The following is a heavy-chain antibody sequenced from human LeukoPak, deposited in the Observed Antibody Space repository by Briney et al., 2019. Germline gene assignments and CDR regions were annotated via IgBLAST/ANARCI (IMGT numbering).Heavy chain of an antibody. D-gene: IGHD3-16*01. CDR2: INPNSGGT. CDR3: AMGFGDYVLGYAFDI. V-gene: IGHV1-2*06. CDR1: GYTFTGYY. J-gene: IGHJ3*02. Sequence: ASVKVSCKASGYTFTGYYMHWVRQAPGQGLEWMGRINPNSGGTNYAQKLQGRVTMTTDTSTSTAYMELRGLRSDDTAVYYCAMGFGDYVLGYAFDIWGQGTMVTVSS.